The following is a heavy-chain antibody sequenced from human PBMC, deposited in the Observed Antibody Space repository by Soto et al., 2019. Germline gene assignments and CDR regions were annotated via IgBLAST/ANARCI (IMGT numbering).Heavy chain of an antibody. CDR3: ARSLSDDYYDSSGYYP. V-gene: IGHV3-30-3*01. CDR2: ISYDGSNK. D-gene: IGHD3-22*01. J-gene: IGHJ5*02. CDR1: GFTFSSYA. Sequence: QVPLVESGGGVVQPGRSLRLSCAASGFTFSSYAMHWVRQAPGKGLEWVAVISYDGSNKYYADSVKGRFTISRDNSKNTLYLQMNSLRAEDTAVYYCARSLSDDYYDSSGYYPWGQGTLVTVSS.